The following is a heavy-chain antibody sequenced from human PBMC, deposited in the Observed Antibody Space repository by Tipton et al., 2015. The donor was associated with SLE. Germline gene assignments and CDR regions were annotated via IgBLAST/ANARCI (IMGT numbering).Heavy chain of an antibody. CDR2: ISGSGSSST. CDR3: ATRFDESSYYYGMDV. D-gene: IGHD3-10*01. J-gene: IGHJ6*01. V-gene: IGHV3-23*01. Sequence: GSLRLSCAASGFTFSTYAMSWVRQAPGKGLEWVSTISGSGSSSTYYADSVKGRFTISRDNSSNTLYLQMNGVRPEDTAVYYCATRFDESSYYYGMDVWGQGTPVTVSS. CDR1: GFTFSTYA.